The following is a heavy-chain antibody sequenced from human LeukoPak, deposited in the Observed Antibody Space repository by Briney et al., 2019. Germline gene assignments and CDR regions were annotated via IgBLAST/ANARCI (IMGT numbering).Heavy chain of an antibody. CDR3: ARARGYSGYERGEGAFDI. D-gene: IGHD5-12*01. V-gene: IGHV1-8*01. CDR1: GYTFTSYD. J-gene: IGHJ3*02. CDR2: MNPNSGNT. Sequence: SVKVSCKASGYTFTSYDINWVRQATGQGLEWMGWMNPNSGNTGYAQKFQGRVTMTRNTSISTAYMELSSLRSEDTAVYYCARARGYSGYERGEGAFDIWGQGTMVTVSS.